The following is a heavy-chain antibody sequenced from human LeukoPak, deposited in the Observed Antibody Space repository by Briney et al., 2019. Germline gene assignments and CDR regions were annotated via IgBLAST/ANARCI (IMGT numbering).Heavy chain of an antibody. CDR2: IYHSGST. CDR3: ARCYSNYVHWYFDL. D-gene: IGHD4-11*01. V-gene: IGHV4-4*02. Sequence: SETLSLTCAVSGGSISSSNWWSWVRQPPGKGLEWIGEIYHSGSTNYNPSLKSRVTISVDKSKNQFSLNLSSVTAADTAVYYCARCYSNYVHWYFDLWGRGALVTVSS. J-gene: IGHJ2*01. CDR1: GGSISSSNW.